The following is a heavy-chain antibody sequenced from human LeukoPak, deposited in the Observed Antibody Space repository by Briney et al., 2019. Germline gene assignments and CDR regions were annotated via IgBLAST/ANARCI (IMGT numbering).Heavy chain of an antibody. CDR2: RYTSGST. CDR1: GGSIYSYY. J-gene: IGHJ4*02. V-gene: IGHV4-4*09. CDR3: ARLTYSKRSYHFDS. Sequence: SETLSLTCSVSGGSIYSYYWSWIRQPPGKGLEWIGYRYTSGSTNYNPSLKSRVTISVDTSKNQISLKLLSVTAEDTAAYYCARLTYSKRSYHFDSWGQGTLVTVSS. D-gene: IGHD6-13*01.